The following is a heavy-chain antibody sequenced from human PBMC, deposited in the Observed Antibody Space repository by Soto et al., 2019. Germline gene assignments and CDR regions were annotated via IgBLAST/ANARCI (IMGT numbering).Heavy chain of an antibody. Sequence: EVQLLESGGGLVQPGGSLRLSCAASGFTFSSYAMNWVRRAPGKGLEWVSAISGSGGSTYYADSVKGRFTIPRDNSKNTLYLQINSLRAEDTAVYYCAKESGSGRSYYFDYWGQGTLVTVSS. V-gene: IGHV3-23*01. D-gene: IGHD6-19*01. CDR3: AKESGSGRSYYFDY. CDR1: GFTFSSYA. CDR2: ISGSGGST. J-gene: IGHJ4*02.